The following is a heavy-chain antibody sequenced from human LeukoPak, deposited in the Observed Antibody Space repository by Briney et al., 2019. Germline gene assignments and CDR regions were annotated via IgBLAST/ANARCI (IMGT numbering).Heavy chain of an antibody. J-gene: IGHJ6*02. CDR3: ARHPPVPVFANGLDV. Sequence: SETLSLTCTVSGGSITGYYWSWIRQPPGKGLEWIGYIYYTGTTIYNPSLKSRVILSVDTSKNQFSLRLSSVTAADTAVYYCARHPPVPVFANGLDVWGQGTTVTVSS. CDR1: GGSITGYY. CDR2: IYYTGTT. V-gene: IGHV4-59*08.